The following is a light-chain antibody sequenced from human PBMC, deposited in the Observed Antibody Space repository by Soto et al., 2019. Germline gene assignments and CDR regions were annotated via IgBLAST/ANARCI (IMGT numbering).Light chain of an antibody. J-gene: IGLJ3*02. CDR1: SSDVGGYNY. CDR2: EIS. V-gene: IGLV2-14*01. Sequence: QSALTQPASVSGSPGQSITISCTGTSSDVGGYNYVSWYQQHPGKAPKLMIYEISSRPSGISSRFSGSKSGNTASLTISGLQAEDEADYYCTSFTSSTTLVFGGGTKVTVL. CDR3: TSFTSSTTLV.